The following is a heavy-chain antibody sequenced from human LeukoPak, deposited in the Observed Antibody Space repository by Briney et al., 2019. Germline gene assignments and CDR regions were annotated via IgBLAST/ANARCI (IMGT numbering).Heavy chain of an antibody. V-gene: IGHV3-23*01. CDR3: ARDNLYYFDY. CDR2: ISDSGGST. CDR1: GFTFSNYA. J-gene: IGHJ4*02. Sequence: PGGSLRLSCDVSGFTFSNYAMAWVRQAPGKGLDWVSGISDSGGSTYYADSVKGRFTISRDNSKNTLYLQVNSLRAEDTAVYYCARDNLYYFDYWGQGTLLTVSS.